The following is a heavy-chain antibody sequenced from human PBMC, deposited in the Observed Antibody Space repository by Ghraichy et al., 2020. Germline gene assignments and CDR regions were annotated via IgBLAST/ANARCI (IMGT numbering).Heavy chain of an antibody. D-gene: IGHD2/OR15-2a*01. J-gene: IGHJ6*02. Sequence: SETLSLTCSVSGDSISTDFWSWSRQRPGTGLEWMAYVHYSGPTNSNPSLKSLVTLSLDTSKKQFSLQLNSVTAADTAVYSCARVVIGETIRYGMDVWGQGTTVTVSS. CDR3: ARVVIGETIRYGMDV. CDR2: VHYSGPT. CDR1: GDSISTDF. V-gene: IGHV4-59*13.